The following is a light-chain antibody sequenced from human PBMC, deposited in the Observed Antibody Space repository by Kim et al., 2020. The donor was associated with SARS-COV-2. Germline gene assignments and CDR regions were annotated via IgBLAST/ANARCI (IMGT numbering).Light chain of an antibody. CDR2: NND. V-gene: IGLV3-21*04. CDR3: QVWDAGSVHVV. Sequence: SYELTQPPSVSVAPGTTASLTCGGSNIGFKTVHWYQQKPGLAPILVIYNNDDRPSGIPERFSGSSSGNTATLTISGVGVGDEADYYCQVWDAGSVHVVFGGGTQLTVL. J-gene: IGLJ2*01. CDR1: NIGFKT.